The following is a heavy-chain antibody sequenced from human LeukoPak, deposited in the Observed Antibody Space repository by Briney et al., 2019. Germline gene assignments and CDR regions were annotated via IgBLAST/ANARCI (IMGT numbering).Heavy chain of an antibody. J-gene: IGHJ5*02. D-gene: IGHD6-13*01. Sequence: SVKVSCKASGGTFSSYAISWVRQAPGQGLEWMGGIIPIFGTANYAQKFQGRVTITADESTSTAYMELSSLRSEDTAVYYCATTAATAGMNWFDPWGQGTLVTVSS. CDR1: GGTFSSYA. V-gene: IGHV1-69*13. CDR2: IIPIFGTA. CDR3: ATTAATAGMNWFDP.